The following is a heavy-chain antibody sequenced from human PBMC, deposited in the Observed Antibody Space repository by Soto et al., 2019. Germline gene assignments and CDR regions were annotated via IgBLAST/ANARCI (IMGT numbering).Heavy chain of an antibody. CDR3: AGQLVRYGMDV. Sequence: EVQLVESGGGLVKPGGSLGLSCVASGSTITSAWMNWVRQAPGKGLEWVGRVKSKTDGEITEYAAPVKGRFTIARDDSNNTVYPQNNSLKTEDTAVYYCAGQLVRYGMDVWGQGTTGTVSS. CDR1: GSTITSAW. D-gene: IGHD6-6*01. J-gene: IGHJ6*02. CDR2: VKSKTDGEIT. V-gene: IGHV3-15*07.